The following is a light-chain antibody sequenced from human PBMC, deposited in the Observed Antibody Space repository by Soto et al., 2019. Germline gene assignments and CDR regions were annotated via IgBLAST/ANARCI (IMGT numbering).Light chain of an antibody. CDR3: EQDNNWPPMA. Sequence: EIVMTQSPATLSVSPGERATLSCRASQSVSSNLAWYQQKPGQPPRLLIYGASTRATGSPARFSGIGSGTAFTLTISSLPSEDFAVYYCEQDNNWPPMAFGQGTKVEIK. V-gene: IGKV3-15*01. J-gene: IGKJ1*01. CDR2: GAS. CDR1: QSVSSN.